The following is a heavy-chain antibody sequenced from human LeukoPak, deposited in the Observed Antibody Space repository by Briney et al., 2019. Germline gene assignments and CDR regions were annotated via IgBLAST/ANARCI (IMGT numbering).Heavy chain of an antibody. V-gene: IGHV3-48*01. CDR3: ARDFAREFTIDY. CDR2: ISSSSNII. D-gene: IGHD3-10*01. CDR1: GFTFSNYN. Sequence: GGSLRLSCAASGFTFSNYNMNWVRQPPGKGLQWVSYISSSSNIIYYADSVKGRFTISRDNAKNSLFLQMNSLRAEDTDVYYCARDFAREFTIDYWGQGTLVTVSS. J-gene: IGHJ4*02.